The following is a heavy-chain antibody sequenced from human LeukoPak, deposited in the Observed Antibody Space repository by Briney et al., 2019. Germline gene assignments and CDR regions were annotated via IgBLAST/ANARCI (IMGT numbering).Heavy chain of an antibody. D-gene: IGHD3-3*01. CDR1: GGTFSSYA. CDR3: ASGIRFLEWLFADDY. V-gene: IGHV1-69*05. CDR2: IIPIFGTA. J-gene: IGHJ4*02. Sequence: SVKLSCKASGGTFSSYAISWVRQAPGQGLEWMGGIIPIFGTANYAQKFQGRVTITTDESTSTAYMELSSLRSEDTTVYYCASGIRFLEWLFADDYWGQGTLVTVSS.